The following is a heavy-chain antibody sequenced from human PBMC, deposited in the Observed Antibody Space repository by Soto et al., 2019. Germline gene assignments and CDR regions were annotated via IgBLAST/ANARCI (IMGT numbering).Heavy chain of an antibody. J-gene: IGHJ4*02. CDR2: INPYNGNT. Sequence: QVQLVQSGAEVKRPGASVKVSCKASGYTFTSYSISWVRQAPGQGLEWMGWINPYNGNTNYAQKLQCRVTMTTDTSTSTAYMELRSLRSDDTAVYYCARDLAAAGPFDYWGQGTLVTVSS. CDR3: ARDLAAAGPFDY. V-gene: IGHV1-18*01. D-gene: IGHD6-13*01. CDR1: GYTFTSYS.